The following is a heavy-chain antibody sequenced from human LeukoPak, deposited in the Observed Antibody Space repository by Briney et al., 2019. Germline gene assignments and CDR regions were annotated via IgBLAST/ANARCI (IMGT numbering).Heavy chain of an antibody. CDR3: ARVGETIQLWPLLYFDY. CDR2: ITSSSSTI. J-gene: IGHJ4*02. V-gene: IGHV3-48*01. D-gene: IGHD5-18*01. Sequence: GGSLRLSCAASGFTFSKYSMNWVRQAPGKGLEWVSYITSSSSTIYYADSVKGRFTISRDNAKNSLHLQMNSLRAEDTAVYYCARVGETIQLWPLLYFDYWGQGTLVTVSS. CDR1: GFTFSKYS.